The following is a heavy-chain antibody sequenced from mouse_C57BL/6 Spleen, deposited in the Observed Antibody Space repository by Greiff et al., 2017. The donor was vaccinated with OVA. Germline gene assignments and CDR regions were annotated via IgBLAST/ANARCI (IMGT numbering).Heavy chain of an antibody. CDR3: ARRTTVVAPYYAMDY. CDR1: GYTFTNYW. Sequence: VQLVESGAELVRPGTSVKMSCKASGYTFTNYWIGWAKQRPGHGLEWIGDIYPGGGYTNYNEKFKGKATLTADKSSSTAYMQFRSLTSEDSAIYYSARRTTVVAPYYAMDYWGQGTSVTVSS. CDR2: IYPGGGYT. D-gene: IGHD1-1*01. V-gene: IGHV1-63*01. J-gene: IGHJ4*01.